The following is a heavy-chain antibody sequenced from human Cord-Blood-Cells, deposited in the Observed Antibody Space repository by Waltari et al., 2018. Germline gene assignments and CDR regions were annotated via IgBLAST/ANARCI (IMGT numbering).Heavy chain of an antibody. V-gene: IGHV4-59*01. D-gene: IGHD7-27*01. CDR2: IYYSGST. Sequence: QVQLQESGPGLVKPSETLSLTCTVSGCSISSSYWSWIRQPPGKGLEWIGYIYYSGSTNYNPSLKSRVTISVDTSKNQFSLKLSSVTAADTAVYYCARAWGWNWYFDLWGRGTLVTVSS. CDR1: GCSISSSY. CDR3: ARAWGWNWYFDL. J-gene: IGHJ2*01.